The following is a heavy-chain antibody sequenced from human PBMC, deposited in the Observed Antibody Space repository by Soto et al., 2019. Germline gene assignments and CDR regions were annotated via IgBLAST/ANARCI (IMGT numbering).Heavy chain of an antibody. CDR3: ARVEARITIFGVVILAFAI. D-gene: IGHD3-3*01. CDR2: IYYSGST. CDR1: GGSISSGGYY. J-gene: IGHJ3*02. V-gene: IGHV4-31*03. Sequence: QVQLQESGPGLVKPSQTLSLTCTVSGGSISSGGYYWSWIRQHPGKGLEWIRYIYYSGSTYYNPSLKSRVTISVDTSKNQFSLKLSSVTAADTAVYYCARVEARITIFGVVILAFAIWGQGTMVTVSS.